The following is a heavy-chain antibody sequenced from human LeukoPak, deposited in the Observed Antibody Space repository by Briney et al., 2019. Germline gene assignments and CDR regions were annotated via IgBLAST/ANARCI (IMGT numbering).Heavy chain of an antibody. CDR2: ISGSGGST. D-gene: IGHD2-2*02. Sequence: GGSLRLSCAASGFTFSSYAMSWVRQAPGKGLEWVSAISGSGGSTYYADSVKGRFTIFRDNSKNTLYLQMNSLRAEDTAVYYCAKRSCSSTSSYIDYWGQGTLVTVSS. CDR3: AKRSCSSTSSYIDY. V-gene: IGHV3-23*01. CDR1: GFTFSSYA. J-gene: IGHJ4*02.